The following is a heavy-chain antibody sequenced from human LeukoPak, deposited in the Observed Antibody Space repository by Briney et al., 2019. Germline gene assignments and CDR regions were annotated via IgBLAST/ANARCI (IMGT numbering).Heavy chain of an antibody. Sequence: SETLSLTCTVSGGSISSHYWSWIRQPPGKGLEWIGYIYYCGSTNYNPSLKSRVTISVDTSKNQFSLKLSSVTAADTAVYYCAREGHVAAEIDYWGQGTLVTVSS. CDR1: GGSISSHY. D-gene: IGHD6-13*01. CDR3: AREGHVAAEIDY. CDR2: IYYCGST. V-gene: IGHV4-59*11. J-gene: IGHJ4*02.